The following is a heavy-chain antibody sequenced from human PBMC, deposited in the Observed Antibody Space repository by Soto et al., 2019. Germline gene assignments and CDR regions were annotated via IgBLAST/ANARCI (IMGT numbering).Heavy chain of an antibody. Sequence: QVQLQQWGAGLLKPSETLSLTCAVYGGSFSGYYWSWIRQPPGKGLEWIGEINHSGSTNYNPSLKSRVTISVDTSKNHFSLKRSSVTAADTAVYYSASSGDISCSSSSCYEVGWFDPWGQGTLVTVSS. V-gene: IGHV4-34*01. J-gene: IGHJ5*02. CDR3: ASSGDISCSSSSCYEVGWFDP. CDR2: INHSGST. CDR1: GGSFSGYY. D-gene: IGHD2-2*01.